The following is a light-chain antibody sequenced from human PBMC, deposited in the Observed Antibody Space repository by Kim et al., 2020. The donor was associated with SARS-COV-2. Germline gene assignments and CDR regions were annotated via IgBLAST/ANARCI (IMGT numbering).Light chain of an antibody. CDR1: QSVSSN. Sequence: EIVMTQSPATLSVSPGEGATLSCRASQSVSSNLAWYQQKAGQAPRLLIYGASTRATGIPARFSGSGSGSQFTLTISSLQSEDFAVYYCQQYNSGYTFGQGTKLEIK. J-gene: IGKJ2*01. V-gene: IGKV3-15*01. CDR2: GAS. CDR3: QQYNSGYT.